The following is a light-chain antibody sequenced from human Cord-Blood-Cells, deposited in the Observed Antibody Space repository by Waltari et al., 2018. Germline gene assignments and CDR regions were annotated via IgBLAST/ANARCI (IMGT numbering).Light chain of an antibody. J-gene: IGLJ1*01. CDR3: SSYAGSNSYV. V-gene: IGLV2-8*01. CDR1: SSDVGGYNY. Sequence: QSALTQSPSASGSPGQSVTISCTGTSSDVGGYNYVSWYQQHPGKAPKLMIYEVSKRPSGVPDRFSGSKSGNTASLTVSGLQAEDEADYYCSSYAGSNSYVFGTGTKVTVL. CDR2: EVS.